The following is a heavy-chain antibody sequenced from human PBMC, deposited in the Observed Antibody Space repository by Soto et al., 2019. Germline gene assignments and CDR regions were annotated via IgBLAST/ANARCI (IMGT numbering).Heavy chain of an antibody. CDR1: GYTFTSYG. J-gene: IGHJ4*02. CDR2: ISAYNGNT. V-gene: IGHV1-18*04. D-gene: IGHD6-19*01. Sequence: QVQLVQSGAEVKKPGASVKVSCKASGYTFTSYGIRWVRQAPGQGLEWMGWISAYNGNTNYAQKLQGRVTMTTDTDTSTGSMELRMLRSNYTAVDYYARAAMGSSGGRDDYWGQGTLVTVSS. CDR3: ARAAMGSSGGRDDY.